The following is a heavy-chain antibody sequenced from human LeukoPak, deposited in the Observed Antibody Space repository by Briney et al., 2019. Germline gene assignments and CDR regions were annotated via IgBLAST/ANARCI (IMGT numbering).Heavy chain of an antibody. Sequence: SVKVSCKASGGSFSRYAISWVRQAPGQGLEWMGGIIPIFGTANYAQKFQGRVTITADESTSTAYMELSSLRSEDTAVYYCASMSSGRAGPYYYYGMDVWGQGTTVTVSS. CDR3: ASMSSGRAGPYYYYGMDV. CDR2: IIPIFGTA. CDR1: GGSFSRYA. J-gene: IGHJ6*02. V-gene: IGHV1-69*13. D-gene: IGHD6-19*01.